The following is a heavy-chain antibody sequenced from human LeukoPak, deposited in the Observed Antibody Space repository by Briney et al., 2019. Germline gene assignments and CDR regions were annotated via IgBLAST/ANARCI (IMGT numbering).Heavy chain of an antibody. V-gene: IGHV3-30*04. Sequence: PGRSLRLSCAASGFTFGSYAMHWVRQAPGEGLEWVAVISYDGSNKYYADSVKGRFTISRDNSKNTLYLQMNSLRAEDTAVYYCARSLQPYSGYDPFDYWGQGTLVTVSS. CDR2: ISYDGSNK. D-gene: IGHD5-12*01. J-gene: IGHJ4*02. CDR1: GFTFGSYA. CDR3: ARSLQPYSGYDPFDY.